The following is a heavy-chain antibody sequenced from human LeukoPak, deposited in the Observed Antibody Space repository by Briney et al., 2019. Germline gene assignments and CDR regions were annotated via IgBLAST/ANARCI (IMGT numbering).Heavy chain of an antibody. J-gene: IGHJ6*02. CDR1: GGSISSYY. CDR3: ARGYQLLGYYYYGMDV. V-gene: IGHV4-4*07. Sequence: SETLSLTCTVSGGSISSYYWSWIRQPAGKGLEWIGRIYTSGSTNYNPSLKRRVTMSVDTSKNQFSLKLSSVTAADTAVYYCARGYQLLGYYYYGMDVWGQGTTVTVSS. D-gene: IGHD2-2*01. CDR2: IYTSGST.